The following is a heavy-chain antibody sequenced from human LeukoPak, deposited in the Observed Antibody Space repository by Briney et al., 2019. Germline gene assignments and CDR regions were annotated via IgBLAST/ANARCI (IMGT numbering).Heavy chain of an antibody. J-gene: IGHJ3*02. CDR3: ARPDGPGGAFDI. CDR1: GASISSYY. D-gene: IGHD1-14*01. CDR2: IYVTGST. V-gene: IGHV4-4*07. Sequence: SETLSLTCTVSGASISSYYWSWIRQPAGKALEWIGRIYVTGSTTYNPSLKSRVTISVDTSKNQFSLKLSSVTAADTAVYYCARPDGPGGAFDIWGQGTMVTVSS.